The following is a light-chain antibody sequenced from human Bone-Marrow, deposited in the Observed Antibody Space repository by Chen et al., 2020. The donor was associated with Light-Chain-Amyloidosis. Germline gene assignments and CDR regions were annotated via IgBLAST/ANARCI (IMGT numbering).Light chain of an antibody. J-gene: IGLJ1*01. CDR3: AAWDGSLSGYV. Sequence: QSVLTQPPSASGTPGRRVSISCSGASSNIGINYVSSCQHLPGAAPNLLIHRNNKRPSGVPDRFSASKSGTSAFLAISGLRSEDEADYYCAAWDGSLSGYVFGTGTKVIVL. CDR2: RNN. CDR1: SSNIGINY. V-gene: IGLV1-47*01.